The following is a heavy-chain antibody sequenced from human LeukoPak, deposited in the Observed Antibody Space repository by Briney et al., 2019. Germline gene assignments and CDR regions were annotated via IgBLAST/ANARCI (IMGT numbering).Heavy chain of an antibody. V-gene: IGHV3-21*01. CDR1: GLTFSSYS. J-gene: IGHJ5*02. CDR2: ISSGSGYI. CDR3: ARGVGATPNWFDP. Sequence: PGGSLRLSCAASGLTFSSYSMNWVRQTPGKGLEWVSSISSGSGYIYYADSVKGRFTISRDNAKNSLYLQMNSLRAEDTAIYFCARGVGATPNWFDPWGQGTLVIVSS. D-gene: IGHD1-26*01.